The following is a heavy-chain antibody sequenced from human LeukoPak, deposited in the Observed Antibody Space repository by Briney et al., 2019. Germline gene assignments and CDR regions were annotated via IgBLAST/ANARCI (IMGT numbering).Heavy chain of an antibody. V-gene: IGHV3-21*01. D-gene: IGHD3-10*01. Sequence: GGSLRLSCAASGFTLSSYTMNWVRQAPGKGLEWVSSISFSSSYIYYADSVKGRFTISRDNAKDSLYLQMHSLRAEDTAVYYCAREDSYYYGSGSYPFDYWGQGTLVTVSS. CDR2: ISFSSSYI. CDR1: GFTLSSYT. CDR3: AREDSYYYGSGSYPFDY. J-gene: IGHJ4*02.